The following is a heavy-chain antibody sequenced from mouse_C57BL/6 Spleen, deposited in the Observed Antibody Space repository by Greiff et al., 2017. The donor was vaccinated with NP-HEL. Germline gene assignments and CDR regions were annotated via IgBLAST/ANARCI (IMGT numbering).Heavy chain of an antibody. CDR1: GYSITSGYY. CDR3: ARGDYDERGYFDY. J-gene: IGHJ2*01. V-gene: IGHV3-6*01. Sequence: VQLKESGPGLVKPSQSLSLTCSVTGYSITSGYYWNWIRQFPGNKLEWMGYISYDGSNNYNPSLKNRISITRDTSKNQFFLKLNSVTTEDTATYYCARGDYDERGYFDYWGQGTTLTVSS. CDR2: ISYDGSN. D-gene: IGHD2-4*01.